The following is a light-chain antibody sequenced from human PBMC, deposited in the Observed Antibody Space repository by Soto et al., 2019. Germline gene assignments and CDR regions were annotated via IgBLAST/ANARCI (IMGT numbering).Light chain of an antibody. V-gene: IGLV1-44*01. CDR2: SDD. CDR3: AAWNDNPNGPGYV. J-gene: IGLJ1*01. CDR1: SSNIGSNY. Sequence: QSVLTQPPSASGTPGQRVTISCSGSSSNIGSNYVNWHQHLPGTAPKLLIYSDDQRPSGVPDRFSGSKSGTSASLAISGLQSEDEADYFCAAWNDNPNGPGYVFGTGTKVTVL.